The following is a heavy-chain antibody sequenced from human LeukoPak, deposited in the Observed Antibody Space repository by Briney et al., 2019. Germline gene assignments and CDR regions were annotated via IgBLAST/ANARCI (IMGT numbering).Heavy chain of an antibody. V-gene: IGHV1-18*01. CDR1: GYTFTSYG. D-gene: IGHD3-10*01. CDR2: IRAYNGDT. Sequence: ASVKLSCKASGYTFTSYGISWVRQAPGQGLEWMGWIRAYNGDTNYAQKLKGRVTMTTDTSTSTAYMELRSLRSDDTAVYYCATDYYGSGTTENYEGYWGQGTLVTVSS. CDR3: ATDYYGSGTTENYEGY. J-gene: IGHJ4*02.